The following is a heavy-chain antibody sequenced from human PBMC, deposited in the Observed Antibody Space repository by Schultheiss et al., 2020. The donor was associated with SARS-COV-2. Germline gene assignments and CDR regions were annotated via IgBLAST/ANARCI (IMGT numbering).Heavy chain of an antibody. D-gene: IGHD3-16*02. CDR2: IWFDGSQK. Sequence: GGSLRLSCAASGFTFNNYGMHWVRQAPGKGLEWVAVIWFDGSQKFYADSVKGRFTISRDNAKNSLYLQMNSLRAEDTAVYYCARLDGEILFYGVDVWGQGTTVTVSS. CDR3: ARLDGEILFYGVDV. J-gene: IGHJ6*02. CDR1: GFTFNNYG. V-gene: IGHV3-33*08.